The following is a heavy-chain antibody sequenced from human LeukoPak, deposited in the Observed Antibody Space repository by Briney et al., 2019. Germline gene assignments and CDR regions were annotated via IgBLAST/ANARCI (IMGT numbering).Heavy chain of an antibody. V-gene: IGHV1-24*01. D-gene: IGHD2-8*01. CDR2: FDPEDGET. Sequence: ASVKVSCKVSGYTLTELSMHWVRQAPGKGLEWMGGFDPEDGETIYAQKFQGRVTMTEDTSTDTAYMELSSLRSEDTAVYYCARDHNGGDAFDIWGQGTMVTVSS. J-gene: IGHJ3*02. CDR1: GYTLTELS. CDR3: ARDHNGGDAFDI.